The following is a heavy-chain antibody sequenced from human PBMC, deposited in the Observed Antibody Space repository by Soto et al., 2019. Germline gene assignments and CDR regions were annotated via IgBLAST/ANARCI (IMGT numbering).Heavy chain of an antibody. CDR3: TRYALEAVAMPFDS. D-gene: IGHD2-2*01. J-gene: IGHJ4*02. CDR1: GFTFSASA. CDR2: IRSKADNYAT. Sequence: EVQLVESGGGLVQPGGSLKLSCVASGFTFSASAVHWVRQASGKGLEWVGRIRSKADNYATVYAASLQGRFSISRDDEKNTAYLQMNSLKTEDTAVYYCTRYALEAVAMPFDSWGQGTLVTVSS. V-gene: IGHV3-73*02.